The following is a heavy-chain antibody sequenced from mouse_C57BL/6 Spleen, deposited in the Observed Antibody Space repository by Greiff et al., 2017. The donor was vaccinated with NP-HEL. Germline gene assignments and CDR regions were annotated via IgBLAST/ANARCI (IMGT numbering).Heavy chain of an antibody. D-gene: IGHD2-5*01. J-gene: IGHJ2*01. CDR1: GFNIKDDY. CDR2: IDPENGDT. V-gene: IGHV14-4*01. Sequence: VHVKQSGAELVRPGASVKLSCTASGFNIKDDYMHWVKQRPEQGLEWIGWIDPENGDTEYASKFQGKATITADTSSNTAYLQLSSLTSEDTAVYYCTTSYYSNYPYYFDYWGQGTTLTVSS. CDR3: TTSYYSNYPYYFDY.